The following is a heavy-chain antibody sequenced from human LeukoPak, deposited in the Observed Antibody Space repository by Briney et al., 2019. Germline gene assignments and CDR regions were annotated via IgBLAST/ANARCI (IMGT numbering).Heavy chain of an antibody. V-gene: IGHV3-48*02. J-gene: IGHJ5*02. Sequence: GGSLRLSCAASGFIFSDYNMNWVRQAPGKGLEWVSHINGNSITRYYADSVKGRFTISRDNVKNSLYLQMNSLRDEDTAVYYCARVRLRRGYYDFSGGFDPWGRGTLVTVSS. CDR2: INGNSITR. CDR1: GFIFSDYN. D-gene: IGHD3-3*01. CDR3: ARVRLRRGYYDFSGGFDP.